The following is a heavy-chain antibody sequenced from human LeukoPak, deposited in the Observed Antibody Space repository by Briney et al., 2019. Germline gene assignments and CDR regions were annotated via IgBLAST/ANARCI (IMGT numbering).Heavy chain of an antibody. Sequence: GGSLRLSCAASGFTFSSYAMSWVRQAPGKGLEWVSAISGSGGSTYYADSVKGRFTISRDNSKNTLYLQMNSLRAEDTAVYYCAKDRRFLEWLLRYYFDYWGQGTLVTVSS. CDR1: GFTFSSYA. V-gene: IGHV3-23*01. D-gene: IGHD3-3*01. CDR2: ISGSGGST. CDR3: AKDRRFLEWLLRYYFDY. J-gene: IGHJ4*02.